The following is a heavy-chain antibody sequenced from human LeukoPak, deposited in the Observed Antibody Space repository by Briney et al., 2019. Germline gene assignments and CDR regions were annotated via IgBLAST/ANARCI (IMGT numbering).Heavy chain of an antibody. D-gene: IGHD1-7*01. CDR1: GGAFSSYA. CDR3: ARAPNWNYGFDY. J-gene: IGHJ4*02. CDR2: IIPIFGTA. V-gene: IGHV1-69*05. Sequence: SVKVSCKASGGAFSSYAISWVRQAPEQGLEWMGGIIPIFGTANYAQKFQGRVTITTDESTSTAYMELSSLRSEDTAVYYCARAPNWNYGFDYWGQGTLVTVSS.